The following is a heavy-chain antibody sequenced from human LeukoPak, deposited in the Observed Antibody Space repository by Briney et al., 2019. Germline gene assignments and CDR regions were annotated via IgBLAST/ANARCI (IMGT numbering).Heavy chain of an antibody. CDR2: IKQDETEK. Sequence: GGSLRLSCTASGFTFSDFWMGWVRQAPGKGLEWVANIKQDETEKFYLGSVKGRFTISRDNSKNTLYLQMNSLRAEDTAVYYCAKAIHSGSTMPGDWGQGTLVTVSS. CDR3: AKAIHSGSTMPGD. V-gene: IGHV3-7*03. D-gene: IGHD1-26*01. J-gene: IGHJ4*02. CDR1: GFTFSDFW.